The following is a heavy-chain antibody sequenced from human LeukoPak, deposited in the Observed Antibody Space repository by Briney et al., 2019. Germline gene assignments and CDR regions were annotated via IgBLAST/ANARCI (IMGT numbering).Heavy chain of an antibody. CDR2: ISSSSSTI. CDR1: RYTFSSYS. CDR3: ARGDSSGYYYFIDN. J-gene: IGHJ4*02. V-gene: IGHV3-48*02. Sequence: GGSLRLSCAASRYTFSSYSMNWVRQAPGKGLEWVSYISSSSSTIYYADSVKGRFTISRDNAKNSLYLQMYSLRDEDTAVYYCARGDSSGYYYFIDNWGQGTLVTVSS. D-gene: IGHD3-22*01.